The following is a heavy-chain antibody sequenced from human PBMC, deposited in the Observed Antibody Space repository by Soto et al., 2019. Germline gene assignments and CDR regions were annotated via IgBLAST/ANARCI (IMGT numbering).Heavy chain of an antibody. CDR2: IHPGDSDT. CDR3: ARHNRYSSTWFEGWFDP. D-gene: IGHD6-13*01. Sequence: EVQLVQSGAEVKKAGESLKISCQGSGYSFTNYWVGWVRQIPGRGLEWMGIIHPGDSDTRYSPFFQGQVTISAAKSICTAYLQWSSLKASDTAMYYCARHNRYSSTWFEGWFDPWGQGTLVTVSS. CDR1: GYSFTNYW. J-gene: IGHJ5*02. V-gene: IGHV5-51*03.